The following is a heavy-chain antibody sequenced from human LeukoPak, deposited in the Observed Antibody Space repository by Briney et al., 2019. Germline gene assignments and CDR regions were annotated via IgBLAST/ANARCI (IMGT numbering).Heavy chain of an antibody. J-gene: IGHJ4*02. V-gene: IGHV1-2*02. CDR1: GYTFTGYY. CDR3: ARAKTYDYVWGSYRYGYFDY. CDR2: INPDSGGT. D-gene: IGHD3-16*02. Sequence: GASVKVSCKASGYTFTGYYMHWVRQAPGQGLEWMGWINPDSGGTNYAQKFQGRITMTRDTSISTAYMELSRLRSDDTAVYYCARAKTYDYVWGSYRYGYFDYWGQGTLVTVSS.